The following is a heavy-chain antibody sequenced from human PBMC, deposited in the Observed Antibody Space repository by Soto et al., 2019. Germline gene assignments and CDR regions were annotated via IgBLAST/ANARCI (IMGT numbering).Heavy chain of an antibody. V-gene: IGHV5-51*01. D-gene: IGHD1-26*01. Sequence: GESLKISCKGSGYRFTSYWIGWVRQMPGKGLEWMGIIYPSDSDTRYSPSLQGQVTISVDKSISSAYLLWSSLKASDTAMYYCERQTGSSPNAFDLWGHGTMVTVSS. CDR3: ERQTGSSPNAFDL. CDR1: GYRFTSYW. CDR2: IYPSDSDT. J-gene: IGHJ3*01.